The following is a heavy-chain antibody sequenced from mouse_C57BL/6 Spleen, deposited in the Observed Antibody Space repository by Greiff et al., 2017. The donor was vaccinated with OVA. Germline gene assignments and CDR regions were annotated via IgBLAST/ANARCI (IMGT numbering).Heavy chain of an antibody. CDR2: INSDGGST. J-gene: IGHJ1*03. D-gene: IGHD1-1*01. CDR3: ARNHYDGSSYWYFDV. V-gene: IGHV5-2*01. CDR1: EYEFPSHD. Sequence: EVKLVESGGGLVQPGESLKLSCESNEYEFPSHDMSWVRKTPEKRLELVAAINSDGGSTYYPDTMERRFIISRDNTKKTLYLQMSSLRSEDTALYYCARNHYDGSSYWYFDVWGTGTTVTVSS.